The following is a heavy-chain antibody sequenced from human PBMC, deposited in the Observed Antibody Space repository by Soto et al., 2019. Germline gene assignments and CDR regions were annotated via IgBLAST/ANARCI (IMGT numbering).Heavy chain of an antibody. CDR3: AREGGRDGYTGLYYFDY. Sequence: QVQLQESGPGLVKPSGTLSLTCAVSGGSISSSNWWSWVRQPPGKGLEWIGEIYHSGSTNYNPSLEGRVTISVDKSKNQFALKLSSVTAADTAVYYCAREGGRDGYTGLYYFDYWGQGTLVTVSS. CDR2: IYHSGST. CDR1: GGSISSSNW. J-gene: IGHJ4*02. V-gene: IGHV4-4*02. D-gene: IGHD5-12*01.